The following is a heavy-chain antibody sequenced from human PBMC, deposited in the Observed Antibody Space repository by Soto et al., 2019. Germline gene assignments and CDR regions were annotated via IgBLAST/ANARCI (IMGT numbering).Heavy chain of an antibody. D-gene: IGHD2-8*02. CDR2: ISGRGDET. CDR1: GFTFSSHS. CDR3: AKLVRY. Sequence: EVQLLESGGGLVAPGGSLRLSCAASGFTFSSHSMSWVRQAPGEGLEWVSSISGRGDETHYADSVKGRFTISRDNSKNTLYVQMNSLRVEDTAVYYCAKLVRYWGEGTLVTVSS. V-gene: IGHV3-23*01. J-gene: IGHJ4*02.